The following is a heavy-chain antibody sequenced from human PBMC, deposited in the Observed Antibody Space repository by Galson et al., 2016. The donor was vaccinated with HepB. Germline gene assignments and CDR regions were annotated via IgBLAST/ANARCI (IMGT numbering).Heavy chain of an antibody. Sequence: SVKVSCKASGNTFVDYVVHWVRQAPGQRPEWMGWINAGNGNTIYSQKFQGRVTITRDTSASIAYMEVSSLRSEDTAVYYCARDSLYSSGWFPGAGMDVWGQGTTVTVSS. D-gene: IGHD6-19*01. CDR3: ARDSLYSSGWFPGAGMDV. V-gene: IGHV1-3*01. CDR1: GNTFVDYV. J-gene: IGHJ6*02. CDR2: INAGNGNT.